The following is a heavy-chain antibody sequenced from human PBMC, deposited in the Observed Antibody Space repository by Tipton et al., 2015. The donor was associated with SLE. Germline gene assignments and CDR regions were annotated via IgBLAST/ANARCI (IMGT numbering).Heavy chain of an antibody. CDR2: IDHSGVT. Sequence: TLSLTCAVYGRSFIGSYWTWIRQPPGKGLEWIGDIDHSGVTHYNPSLKSRVTISRDTSGNHFSLKLTSVTAADTAVYYCASLAGTYSSYFRDYWGRGALVSVSS. V-gene: IGHV4-34*01. CDR1: GRSFIGSY. D-gene: IGHD1-26*01. J-gene: IGHJ4*02. CDR3: ASLAGTYSSYFRDY.